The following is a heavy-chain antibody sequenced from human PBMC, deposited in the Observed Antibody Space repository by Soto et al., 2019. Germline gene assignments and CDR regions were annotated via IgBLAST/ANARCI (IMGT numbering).Heavy chain of an antibody. CDR2: ISDTGSP. D-gene: IGHD1-1*01. J-gene: IGHJ6*03. V-gene: IGHV4-59*01. CDR3: ARVRNHYYYYYMDV. CDR1: GGSISGYF. Sequence: QVQLQESGPGLVKPPETLSLTCTVSGGSISGYFWSWIRQPPGKGLECIGYISDTGSPSYNSSLKRRVTISLDTSKSPFSLKLSSVTAADTAVYYCARVRNHYYYYYMDVWDKGTTVTVSS.